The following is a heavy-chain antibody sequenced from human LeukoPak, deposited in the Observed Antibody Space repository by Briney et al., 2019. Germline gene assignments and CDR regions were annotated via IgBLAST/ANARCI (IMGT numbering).Heavy chain of an antibody. Sequence: SETLSLTCAVYGGSFSGYYWSWIRKPPGKELEWIGEINHSGSTNYNPSLKSRVTISVDTSKNQFSLKLSSVTAADTAVYYCARQSMVGHFDYWGQGTLVTVSS. CDR3: ARQSMVGHFDY. J-gene: IGHJ4*02. V-gene: IGHV4-34*01. CDR1: GGSFSGYY. D-gene: IGHD1-26*01. CDR2: INHSGST.